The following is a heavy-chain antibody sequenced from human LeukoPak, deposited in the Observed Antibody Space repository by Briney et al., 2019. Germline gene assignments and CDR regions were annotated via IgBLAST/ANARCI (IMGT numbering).Heavy chain of an antibody. D-gene: IGHD2-2*01. J-gene: IGHJ5*02. CDR2: IWYDGSNK. V-gene: IGHV3-33*01. CDR3: AGDSSTSLGWFDP. CDR1: GFTFSSYG. Sequence: GGSLRLSCAASGFTFSSYGMHWVRQAPGKGLEWVAVIWYDGSNKYYADSVKGRSTISRDNSKNTLYLQMNSLRAEDTAVYYCAGDSSTSLGWFDPWGQGTLVTVSS.